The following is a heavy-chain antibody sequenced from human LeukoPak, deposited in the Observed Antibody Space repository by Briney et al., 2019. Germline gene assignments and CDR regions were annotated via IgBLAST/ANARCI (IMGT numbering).Heavy chain of an antibody. V-gene: IGHV4-31*03. CDR3: ARDTYGSGTFDY. Sequence: PSETLSLTCTVSGGSISSGGYYWSWIRQHPGKGLEWIGYIYYSGSTYYNPSLKSRVTTSVDTSKNQFSLKLSSVTAADTAVYYCARDTYGSGTFDYWGQGTLVTVSS. D-gene: IGHD3-10*01. CDR1: GGSISSGGYY. J-gene: IGHJ4*02. CDR2: IYYSGST.